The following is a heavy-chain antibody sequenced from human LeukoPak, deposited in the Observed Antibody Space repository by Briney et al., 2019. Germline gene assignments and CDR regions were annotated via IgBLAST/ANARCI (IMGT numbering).Heavy chain of an antibody. CDR3: ARDRAYYDYVWGSYRLFDP. CDR1: GGSISSSDYY. V-gene: IGHV4-39*07. D-gene: IGHD3-16*02. J-gene: IGHJ5*02. CDR2: INHSGST. Sequence: SETLSLTCTVSGGSISSSDYYWGWIRQPPGKGLEWIGEINHSGSTNYNPSLKSRVTISVDTSKNQFSLKLSSVTAADTAVYYCARDRAYYDYVWGSYRLFDPWGQGTLVTVSS.